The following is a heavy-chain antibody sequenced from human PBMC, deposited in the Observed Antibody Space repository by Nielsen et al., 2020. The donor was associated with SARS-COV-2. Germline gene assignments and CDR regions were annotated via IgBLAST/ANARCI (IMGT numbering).Heavy chain of an antibody. D-gene: IGHD5-24*01. V-gene: IGHV3-7*03. CDR1: GFTFSSYW. CDR3: ARPTGDAYNSFDY. J-gene: IGHJ4*02. CDR2: IKQDGSEK. Sequence: GESLKISCAASGFTFSSYWMSWVRQAPGKGLEWVANIKQDGSEKYYVDSVKGRFTISRDNAKNSLYLQMNSLRAEDTAVYYCARPTGDAYNSFDYWGQGTLVTVSS.